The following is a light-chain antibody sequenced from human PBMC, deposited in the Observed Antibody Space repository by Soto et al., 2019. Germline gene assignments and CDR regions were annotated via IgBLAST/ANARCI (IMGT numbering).Light chain of an antibody. CDR3: QQYGSSPLT. CDR2: GAS. CDR1: QSVSSSY. Sequence: EIVLTQSPGTLSLSPGERATLSCRASQSVSSSYLACYQQKPGQAPRVPIYGASSRATGIPDRFSGSGSGTDFTRTISRLEPEDFAVYYCQQYGSSPLTFGGGTKVESK. J-gene: IGKJ4*01. V-gene: IGKV3-20*01.